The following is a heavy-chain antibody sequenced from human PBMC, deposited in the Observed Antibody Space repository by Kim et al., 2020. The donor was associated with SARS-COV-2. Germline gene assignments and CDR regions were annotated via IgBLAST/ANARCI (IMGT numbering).Heavy chain of an antibody. Sequence: SETLSLTCTVSGGSVTNNHDHWNWIRQVPGRGLEWIGYIYFSGVGTTNYNPSLNRRVTMSLDTSKNQVSLTLTSVTAADTAVYYCARSTAGWNYYVDYWGLGTVVPVSS. D-gene: IGHD1-7*01. CDR3: ARSTAGWNYYVDY. V-gene: IGHV4-61*01. J-gene: IGHJ4*02. CDR1: GGSVTNNHDH. CDR2: IYFSGVGTT.